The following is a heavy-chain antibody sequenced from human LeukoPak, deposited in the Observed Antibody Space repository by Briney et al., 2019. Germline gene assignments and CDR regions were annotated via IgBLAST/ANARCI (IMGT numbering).Heavy chain of an antibody. CDR3: AKDRGGNSGSAEYFQH. CDR1: GGSISSGGYY. J-gene: IGHJ1*01. Sequence: PSQTLSLTCTVSGGSISSGGYYWSWIRQHPGKGLEWIGYIYYSGSTYYNPSLKSRVTISVDTSKNQFSLKLSSVTAADTAVYYCAKDRGGNSGSAEYFQHWGQGTLVTVSS. CDR2: IYYSGST. V-gene: IGHV4-31*03. D-gene: IGHD4-23*01.